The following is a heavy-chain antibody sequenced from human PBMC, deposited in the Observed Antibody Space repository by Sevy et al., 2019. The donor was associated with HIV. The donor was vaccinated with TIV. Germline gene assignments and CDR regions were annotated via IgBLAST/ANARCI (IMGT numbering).Heavy chain of an antibody. CDR1: GFTFSSYS. D-gene: IGHD2-21*02. CDR2: ISSSSSTI. V-gene: IGHV3-48*02. Sequence: GGSLRLSCAASGFTFSSYSMNWVRQAPGKGLEWVSYISSSSSTIYYADSVKGRFTISRDKAKNSLYLQMNSLIDEDTAVYYCAGVVGLAYCGGDCYSGGEYYYYGMDVWGQGTTVTVSS. CDR3: AGVVGLAYCGGDCYSGGEYYYYGMDV. J-gene: IGHJ6*02.